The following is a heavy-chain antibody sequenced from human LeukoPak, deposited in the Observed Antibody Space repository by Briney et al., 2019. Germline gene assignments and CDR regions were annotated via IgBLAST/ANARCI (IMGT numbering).Heavy chain of an antibody. CDR2: ISACGSTI. V-gene: IGHV3-48*03. J-gene: IGHJ4*02. CDR1: GFAFSTYE. Sequence: PGGTLRLSCTASGFAFSTYEMNWVRQAPGQGLEGVSYISACGSTIEYADSVKGRFTISRDNAKNSVYLQMTSLRSEDTAVYYCARVAALQGDNDFCHGYLYYFDQWGQGTLVTVSS. D-gene: IGHD3-3*01. CDR3: ARVAALQGDNDFCHGYLYYFDQ.